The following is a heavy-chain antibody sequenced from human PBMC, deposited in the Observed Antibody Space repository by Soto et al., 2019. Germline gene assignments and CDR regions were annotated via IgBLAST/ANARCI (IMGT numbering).Heavy chain of an antibody. CDR1: GGSFSGYY. Sequence: SETLSLTCAVYGGSFSGYYWSWIRQPPGKGLEWIGEINHSGSTNYNPSLKSRVTISVDTSKNQFYLKLSSVTAADTAVYYCARGPRSSSWYRGNWFDPWGQGTLVT. D-gene: IGHD6-13*01. CDR3: ARGPRSSSWYRGNWFDP. V-gene: IGHV4-34*01. CDR2: INHSGST. J-gene: IGHJ5*02.